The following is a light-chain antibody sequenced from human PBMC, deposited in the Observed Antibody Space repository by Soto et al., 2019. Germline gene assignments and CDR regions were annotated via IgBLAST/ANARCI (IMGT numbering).Light chain of an antibody. Sequence: QSVLTQSPSVSGAPGQSVSISCTGTSSNIGAGFDVHWYQQVPATAPKLLIYGNNNRPSGVPDRFSGSKSGTSASLAITGLQAEDEADYYCQSYATNPSGAPVFATGTKLTVL. CDR3: QSYATNPSGAPV. CDR1: SSNIGAGFD. CDR2: GNN. V-gene: IGLV1-40*01. J-gene: IGLJ1*01.